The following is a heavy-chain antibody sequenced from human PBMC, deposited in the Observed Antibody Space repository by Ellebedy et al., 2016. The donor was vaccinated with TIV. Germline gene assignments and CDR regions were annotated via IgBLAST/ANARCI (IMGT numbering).Heavy chain of an antibody. V-gene: IGHV3-48*03. CDR2: ISSSGSTI. Sequence: GESLKISCAASGFTFSSYEMNWVRQAPGKGLEWVSYISSSGSTIYYADSVKGRFTISRDNAKNSLYLQMNSLRAEDTAVYYCAREGRPLRVYYYYYGMDVWGQGTTVTVSS. J-gene: IGHJ6*02. CDR3: AREGRPLRVYYYYYGMDV. CDR1: GFTFSSYE. D-gene: IGHD6-25*01.